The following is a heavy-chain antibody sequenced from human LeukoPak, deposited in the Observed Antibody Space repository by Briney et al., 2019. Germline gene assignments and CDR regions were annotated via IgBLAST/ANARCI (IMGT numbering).Heavy chain of an antibody. Sequence: ASVKLSCKASGYIFTKYVVHWVRQAPGQRPEWMGWIKAGNGDTKYSQNFQDRLTITRDTSMSRVYIELSSLTSEETALYYCARDDCGGTRYPGGYWGQGTLVTVSS. CDR3: ARDDCGGTRYPGGY. D-gene: IGHD2-21*01. CDR2: IKAGNGDT. J-gene: IGHJ4*02. CDR1: GYIFTKYV. V-gene: IGHV1-3*01.